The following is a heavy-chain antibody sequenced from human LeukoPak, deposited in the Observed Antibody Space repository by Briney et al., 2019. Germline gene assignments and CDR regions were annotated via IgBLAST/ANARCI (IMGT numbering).Heavy chain of an antibody. CDR2: ISGSGGST. J-gene: IGHJ6*03. CDR3: AKDDGGSYYIYYYYMDV. V-gene: IGHV3-23*01. Sequence: GGTLRLSCAASGFTFSSYGMSWVRQAPGKGLEWVSAISGSGGSTYYADSVKGRFTISRDNSKNTLYLQMNSLRAEDTAVYYCAKDDGGSYYIYYYYMDVWGKGTTVAISS. CDR1: GFTFSSYG. D-gene: IGHD1-26*01.